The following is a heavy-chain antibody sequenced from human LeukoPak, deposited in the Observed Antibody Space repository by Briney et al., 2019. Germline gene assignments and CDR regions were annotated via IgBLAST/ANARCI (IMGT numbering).Heavy chain of an antibody. V-gene: IGHV4-59*01. J-gene: IGHJ4*02. CDR2: IYYTGST. CDR1: GGSISGYY. D-gene: IGHD6-25*01. Sequence: PSETLSLTCTVSGGSISGYYWSWIRQPPGKGLEWIGYIYYTGSTNYNPSLKSRVTISVDTSKNQFSLKLSSVTAADTAVYYCARTRGAASQFDYWGQGTLDTVSS. CDR3: ARTRGAASQFDY.